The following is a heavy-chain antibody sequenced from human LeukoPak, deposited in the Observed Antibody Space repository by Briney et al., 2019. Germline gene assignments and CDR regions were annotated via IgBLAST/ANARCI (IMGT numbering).Heavy chain of an antibody. J-gene: IGHJ4*02. D-gene: IGHD6-19*01. CDR1: GFTFSSYS. CDR2: ISSSSSYI. V-gene: IGHV3-21*04. Sequence: GGSLRLSCAASGFTFSSYSMNWVRQAPGKGLEWVSSISSSSSYIYYADSVKGRFTISRDNSKNTLYLQMNGLRAEDTAVYYCAKDLIAVARTYYFDYWGQGTLVTVSS. CDR3: AKDLIAVARTYYFDY.